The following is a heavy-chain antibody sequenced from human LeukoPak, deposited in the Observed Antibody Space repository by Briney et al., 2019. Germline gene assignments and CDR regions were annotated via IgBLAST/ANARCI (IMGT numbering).Heavy chain of an antibody. CDR1: GYTFTSYD. CDR3: ARTTLIAVAAYFDY. Sequence: ASVKVSCKASGYTFTSYDINWVRQATGQGLEWMGWMNPNSGNTGYAQKFQGRVTMTRNTSISTAYMELRSLRSDDTAVYYCARTTLIAVAAYFDYWGQGTLVTVSS. J-gene: IGHJ4*02. D-gene: IGHD6-19*01. V-gene: IGHV1-8*01. CDR2: MNPNSGNT.